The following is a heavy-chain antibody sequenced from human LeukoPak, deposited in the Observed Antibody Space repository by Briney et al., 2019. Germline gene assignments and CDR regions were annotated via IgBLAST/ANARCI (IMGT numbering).Heavy chain of an antibody. CDR2: ISGSGGST. V-gene: IGHV3-23*01. J-gene: IGHJ4*02. CDR3: AKEATKTYNWNPVGY. CDR1: GFTFSSYA. Sequence: GGSLRLSCAASGFTFSSYAMSWVRQAPGKGLEWVSAISGSGGSTYYADSMKGRFTISRDNSKNTLYLQMNSLRAEDTAVYCCAKEATKTYNWNPVGYWGQGTLVTVSS. D-gene: IGHD1-20*01.